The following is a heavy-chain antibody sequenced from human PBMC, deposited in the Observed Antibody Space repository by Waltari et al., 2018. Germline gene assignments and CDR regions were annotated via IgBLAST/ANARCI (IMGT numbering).Heavy chain of an antibody. J-gene: IGHJ5*02. V-gene: IGHV2-5*01. CDR2: SYWNDDK. CDR3: AHRLIPGIALT. CDR1: GFSLSTSGVG. D-gene: IGHD6-13*01. Sequence: QITLKESGPTLVKPTQTLTLTCTFSGFSLSTSGVGVGWIRQPPGKALEWLALSYWNDDKRYSPSLKSRLTITKDTSKNQVVLTMTNMDPVDTATYYCAHRLIPGIALTWGQGTLVTVSS.